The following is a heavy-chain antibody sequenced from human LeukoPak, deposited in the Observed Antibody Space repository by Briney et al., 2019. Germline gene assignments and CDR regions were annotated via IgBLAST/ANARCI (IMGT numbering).Heavy chain of an antibody. CDR3: ARAGQLRFLEWLLVFDY. CDR2: INPSGGST. V-gene: IGHV1-46*01. J-gene: IGHJ4*02. CDR1: GYTFTSYY. D-gene: IGHD3-3*01. Sequence: ASVKVSCKASGYTFTSYYMHWVRQAPGQGLERMGIINPSGGSTSYAQKFQGRVTMTRDMSTSTVYMELSSLRSEDTAVYYCARAGQLRFLEWLLVFDYWGQGTLVTVSS.